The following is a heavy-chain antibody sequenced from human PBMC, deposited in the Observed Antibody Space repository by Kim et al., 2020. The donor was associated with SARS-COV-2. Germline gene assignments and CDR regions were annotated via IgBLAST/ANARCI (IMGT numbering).Heavy chain of an antibody. D-gene: IGHD2-2*01. CDR1: GFTFSTYE. CDR2: IRNSGSTI. Sequence: GGSLRLSCAASGFTFSTYEMNWVRQAPGKGLEWISYIRNSGSTIYYADSVKGRFTISRDNAKSSLSLQMNSLRAEDTAVYYCARSIYCSSTSCFYGMDVWGQGTTVTVSS. J-gene: IGHJ6*02. CDR3: ARSIYCSSTSCFYGMDV. V-gene: IGHV3-48*03.